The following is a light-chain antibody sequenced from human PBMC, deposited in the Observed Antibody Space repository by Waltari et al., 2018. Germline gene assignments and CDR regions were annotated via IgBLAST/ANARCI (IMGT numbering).Light chain of an antibody. CDR2: DAS. CDR3: QQRINWPLT. CDR1: QSVRSF. J-gene: IGKJ4*01. Sequence: IVFTQSPATLSLSPGERANLSCRASQSVRSFLAWYQQKPGQAPRLLIHDASNRATGIPVRFSGSGSCTDFTLTISSLEPEDFAVYYCQQRINWPLTFGGGTKVEIK. V-gene: IGKV3-11*01.